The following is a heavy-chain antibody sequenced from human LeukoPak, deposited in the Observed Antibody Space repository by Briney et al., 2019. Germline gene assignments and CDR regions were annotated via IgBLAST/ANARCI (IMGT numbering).Heavy chain of an antibody. CDR1: GYTVTGFY. Sequence: SVKASCKASGYTVTGFYMLWWRRAAGHQLECLGWSNRNSGGSNYAQKFQGRVTMTRDTSISTAYMELSRLRSDDTAVHYCARAATRTGSGYYYLGQGNLVTGSP. CDR3: ARAATRTGSGYYY. J-gene: IGHJ4*01. CDR2: SNRNSGGS. D-gene: IGHD3-22*01. V-gene: IGHV1-2*02.